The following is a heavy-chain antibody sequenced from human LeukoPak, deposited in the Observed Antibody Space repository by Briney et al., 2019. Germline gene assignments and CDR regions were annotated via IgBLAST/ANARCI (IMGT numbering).Heavy chain of an antibody. CDR3: ARDLAYNYGDPHYFDY. V-gene: IGHV1-18*01. CDR1: GYTFTSYG. CDR2: ISAYNGNT. J-gene: IGHJ4*02. Sequence: GSSVKVSCKASGYTFTSYGISWVRQAPGQGLEWMGWISAYNGNTNYAQKLQGRVTMTTDTSTSTAYMDLRSLRSDDSAVYYCARDLAYNYGDPHYFDYWGQGTLVTVSS. D-gene: IGHD4-17*01.